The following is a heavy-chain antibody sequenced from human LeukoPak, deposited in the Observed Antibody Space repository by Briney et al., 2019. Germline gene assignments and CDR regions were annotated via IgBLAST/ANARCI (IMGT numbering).Heavy chain of an antibody. J-gene: IGHJ3*02. CDR2: IGNSGHST. CDR1: GFTFSDYA. CDR3: AKDFRSGYLGDGFDI. Sequence: PGGSLRLSCAASGFTFSDYAMSWGRQATGKGLEWVSGIGNSGHSTYYADSVKGRFTISRDNSRNTLYLQMNSLRVEDTALFNCAKDFRSGYLGDGFDIWGQGTMVTVSA. V-gene: IGHV3-23*01. D-gene: IGHD3-22*01.